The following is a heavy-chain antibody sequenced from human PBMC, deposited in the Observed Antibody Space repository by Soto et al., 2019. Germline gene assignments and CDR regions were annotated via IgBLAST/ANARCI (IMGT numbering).Heavy chain of an antibody. CDR3: ARGTPGLFGIQANWFDP. D-gene: IGHD3-3*01. Sequence: SETLSLTCAVYGESFRGYSWTWIRQPPGKGLEWIGDNNHGGNSYYNPSLKSRVTISVDTSKNQFSLKMSSVTAADTAVYYCARGTPGLFGIQANWFDPWGQATLVTVSS. J-gene: IGHJ5*02. CDR1: GESFRGYS. CDR2: NNHGGNS. V-gene: IGHV4-34*01.